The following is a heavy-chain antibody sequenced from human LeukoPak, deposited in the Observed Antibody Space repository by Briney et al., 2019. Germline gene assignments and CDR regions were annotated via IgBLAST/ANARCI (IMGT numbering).Heavy chain of an antibody. CDR3: ARDHAYDILTGYYHYYYGMDV. CDR1: GFTFSSYG. CDR2: IWYDGSNK. V-gene: IGHV3-33*01. J-gene: IGHJ6*02. Sequence: PGRSLRLSCAASGFTFSSYGMHWVRQAPGKGLEWVAVIWYDGSNKYYADSVKGRFTISRDNSKNTLYPQMNSLRAEDTAVYYCARDHAYDILTGYYHYYYGMDVWGQGTTVTVSS. D-gene: IGHD3-9*01.